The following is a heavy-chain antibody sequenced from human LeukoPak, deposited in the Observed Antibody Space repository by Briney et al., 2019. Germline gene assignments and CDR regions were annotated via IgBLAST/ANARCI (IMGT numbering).Heavy chain of an antibody. D-gene: IGHD6-25*01. CDR2: INHSGST. CDR1: GGSFSGYY. CDR3: ARGGSSGQLINYYYYYMDV. Sequence: SETLSLTCAVYGGSFSGYYWSWIRQPPGKGLEWIGEINHSGSTNYNPSLKSRVTISVDTSKNQFSLKLSSVTAADTAVYYCARGGSSGQLINYYYYYMDVWGKGTTVTISS. V-gene: IGHV4-34*01. J-gene: IGHJ6*03.